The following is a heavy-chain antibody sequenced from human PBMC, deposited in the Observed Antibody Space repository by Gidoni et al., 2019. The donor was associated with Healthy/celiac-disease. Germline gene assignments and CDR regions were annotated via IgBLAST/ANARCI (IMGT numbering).Heavy chain of an antibody. J-gene: IGHJ6*02. Sequence: QVQLVQSGAEVKKPGASVKVSRKASGYTVTSYDINWVRQATGQGLEWMGWMNPNSGNTGYAQKFQGRVTMTRNTSISTAYMELSSLRSEDTAVYYCARCAYYDFWSGYRYGMDVWGQGTTVTVSS. CDR3: ARCAYYDFWSGYRYGMDV. CDR1: GYTVTSYD. V-gene: IGHV1-8*01. D-gene: IGHD3-3*01. CDR2: MNPNSGNT.